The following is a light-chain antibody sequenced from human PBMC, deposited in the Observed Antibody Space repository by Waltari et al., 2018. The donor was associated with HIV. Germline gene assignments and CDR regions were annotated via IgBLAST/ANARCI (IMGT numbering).Light chain of an antibody. V-gene: IGLV1-44*01. Sequence: QSVLTQPPSASGTPGQRVTISCSGSTSNIGSNTVNWYQQVPGTAPKLLIYSNNHRPSGVPARFSGSESGTSASLAISGLQSEDEADYYCAAWDDSLTGPVFGGGTKVTVL. CDR3: AAWDDSLTGPV. CDR2: SNN. CDR1: TSNIGSNT. J-gene: IGLJ3*02.